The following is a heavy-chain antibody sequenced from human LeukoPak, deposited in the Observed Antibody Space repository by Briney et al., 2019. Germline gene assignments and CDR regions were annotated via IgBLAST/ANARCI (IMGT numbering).Heavy chain of an antibody. D-gene: IGHD3-22*01. J-gene: IGHJ4*02. V-gene: IGHV3-23*01. CDR2: ISGSGGST. CDR3: ASYRYYYASSGFCDY. Sequence: GGSLRLSCAASGFTFSSYAMSWVRQAPGKGLEWVSAISGSGGSTYYADSVKGRFTISRDNFKNPRYLQMNSLRAEDTAVYYCASYRYYYASSGFCDYWGQGTLVTVSS. CDR1: GFTFSSYA.